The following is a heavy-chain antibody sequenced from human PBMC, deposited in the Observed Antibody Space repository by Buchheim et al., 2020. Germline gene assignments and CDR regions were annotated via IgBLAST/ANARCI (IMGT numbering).Heavy chain of an antibody. CDR2: IYYSGST. V-gene: IGHV4-31*03. CDR1: GGSISSGGYY. J-gene: IGHJ4*02. D-gene: IGHD3-22*01. CDR3: ARGRGNRYYYDSSGTAYFDY. Sequence: QVQLQESGPGLVKPSQTLSLTCTVSGGSISSGGYYWSWIRQHPGKGLEWIGYIYYSGSTYYNPSLKSRVTISVDTSKNQFSLKLSSVTVADTAVYYCARGRGNRYYYDSSGTAYFDYWGQGTL.